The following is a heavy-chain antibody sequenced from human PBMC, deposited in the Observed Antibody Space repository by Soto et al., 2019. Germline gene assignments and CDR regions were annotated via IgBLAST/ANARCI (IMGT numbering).Heavy chain of an antibody. Sequence: TSETLSLTCTVSGDSISSYYLSWIRQPPGKGLEWIGYIYHTGSTNYNPSLKSRVTISVDTSKNQFSLKLSSVTAADTAVYYCAVVPDCSGGSCYSNWFDPWGQGTLVTVS. V-gene: IGHV4-59*12. CDR3: AVVPDCSGGSCYSNWFDP. J-gene: IGHJ5*02. D-gene: IGHD2-15*01. CDR1: GDSISSYY. CDR2: IYHTGST.